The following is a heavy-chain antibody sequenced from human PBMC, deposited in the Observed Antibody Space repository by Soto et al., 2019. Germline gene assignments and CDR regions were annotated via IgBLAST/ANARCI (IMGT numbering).Heavy chain of an antibody. CDR1: GDSVSSNSAA. V-gene: IGHV6-1*01. D-gene: IGHD6-25*01. CDR2: TYHRSKWYN. CDR3: AREVEQRLAYNFFDP. J-gene: IGHJ5*02. Sequence: SQTLSLTCDISGDSVSSNSAAWAWIRQSPSRGLEFLGRTYHRSKWYNDYAISVKRRITINADTSENQFSLQLDSVTPEDTAVYYCAREVEQRLAYNFFDPWGQGTLVTVSS.